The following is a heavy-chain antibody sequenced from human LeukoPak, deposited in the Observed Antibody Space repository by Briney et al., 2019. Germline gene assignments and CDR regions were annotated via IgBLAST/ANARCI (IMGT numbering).Heavy chain of an antibody. V-gene: IGHV4-38-2*01. Sequence: PSETLSLTCAVSGYSISSGYYWGWIRQPPGKGLEWIGSIYHSGSTYYNPSLKSRVTISVDTSKNQFSLKLSSVTAADTAVYYCARYGYYYDSSGYYSLSYFDYWGQGTLVTVSS. CDR3: ARYGYYYDSSGYYSLSYFDY. D-gene: IGHD3-22*01. CDR2: IYHSGST. CDR1: GYSISSGYY. J-gene: IGHJ4*02.